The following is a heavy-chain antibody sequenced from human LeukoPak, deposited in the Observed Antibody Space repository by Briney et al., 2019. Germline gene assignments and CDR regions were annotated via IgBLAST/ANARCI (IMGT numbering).Heavy chain of an antibody. V-gene: IGHV3-23*01. CDR2: ITGSGAST. D-gene: IGHD3-3*01. Sequence: PGGSLRLSCAASGFTFSSHAMGWVRQAPGKGLEWVSSITGSGASTYYGDSVKGRFTTSRDNSKNTLYLQMNRLRAEDTAVYYCAKDGGGSLEWLPPMDVWGQGTTVTVSS. CDR3: AKDGGGSLEWLPPMDV. CDR1: GFTFSSHA. J-gene: IGHJ6*02.